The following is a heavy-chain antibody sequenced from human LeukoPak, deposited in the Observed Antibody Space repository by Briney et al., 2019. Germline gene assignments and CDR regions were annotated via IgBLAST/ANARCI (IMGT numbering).Heavy chain of an antibody. D-gene: IGHD3-9*01. CDR2: INPNSGGT. J-gene: IGHJ4*02. CDR3: ARGGRYFDWPKRGFDY. Sequence: ASVKLSCKASGYTFTGYYMNWVRQAPGQGLEWMGWINPNSGGTNYAQNFQGRVTITRDTSISTAYMELSRLRSDDTAVYYCARGGRYFDWPKRGFDYWGQGTLVTVSS. CDR1: GYTFTGYY. V-gene: IGHV1-2*02.